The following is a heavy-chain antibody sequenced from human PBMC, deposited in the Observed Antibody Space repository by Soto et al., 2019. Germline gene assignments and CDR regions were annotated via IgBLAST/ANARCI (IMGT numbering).Heavy chain of an antibody. CDR2: INPSGGST. Sequence: ASVKVSCKASGYTFTSYYMHWVRQAPGQGLEWMGIINPSGGSTSYAQKFQGRVTMTRDTSTSTVYMELSSLRSEDTAVYYCATGGLVVPAAADAFDIWGQGTMVTVSS. V-gene: IGHV1-46*01. CDR3: ATGGLVVPAAADAFDI. J-gene: IGHJ3*02. CDR1: GYTFTSYY. D-gene: IGHD2-2*01.